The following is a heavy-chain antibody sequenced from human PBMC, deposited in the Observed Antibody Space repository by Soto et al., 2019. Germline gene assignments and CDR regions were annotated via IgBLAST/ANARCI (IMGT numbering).Heavy chain of an antibody. V-gene: IGHV4-34*01. Sequence: SETLSLTCAVYGGSFSGYYWSWIRQPPGKGLEWIGEINHSGSTNYNPSLKSRVTISVDTSKNQFSLKLSSVTAADTVVYYCARGGHRNWFDPWGQGTLDTGSS. CDR2: INHSGST. J-gene: IGHJ5*02. CDR1: GGSFSGYY. CDR3: ARGGHRNWFDP.